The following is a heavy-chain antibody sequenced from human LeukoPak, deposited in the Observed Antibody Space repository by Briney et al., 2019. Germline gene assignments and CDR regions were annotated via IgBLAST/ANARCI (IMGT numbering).Heavy chain of an antibody. Sequence: PSETLSLTCAVYGGSLSGYYWSWIRQPPGKGLEWIGEINHSGSTNYNPSLKSRVTISVDTSKNQFSLKLSSVTAADTAVYYCARDPSGSYEGYYYYYTDVWGKGTTVTVSS. CDR3: ARDPSGSYEGYYYYYTDV. V-gene: IGHV4-34*01. CDR1: GGSLSGYY. J-gene: IGHJ6*03. CDR2: INHSGST. D-gene: IGHD1-26*01.